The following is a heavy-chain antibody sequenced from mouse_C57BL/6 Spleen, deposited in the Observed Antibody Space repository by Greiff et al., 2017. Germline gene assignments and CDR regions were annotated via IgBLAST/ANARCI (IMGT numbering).Heavy chain of an antibody. CDR3: AGDNDGYWYFDV. D-gene: IGHD2-3*01. CDR1: GFPITSGYY. V-gene: IGHV12-3*01. J-gene: IGHJ1*03. Sequence: VKLQESGPGLVKPSQSLFLTCSITGFPITSGYYWIWLRQSPGKPLEWMGYITHSGETFYNPSLQSPISITRETSKNQFFLQLNSVTTEDTAMYYSAGDNDGYWYFDVWGTGTTVTVSS. CDR2: ITHSGET.